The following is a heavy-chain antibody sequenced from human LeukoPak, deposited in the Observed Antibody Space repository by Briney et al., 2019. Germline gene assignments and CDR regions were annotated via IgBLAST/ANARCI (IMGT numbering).Heavy chain of an antibody. CDR3: ARWDCSSGTCYYLDY. Sequence: PSETLSLTCSVSGGSINNYYWGWIRRPPGRGLEYIGHIYYTGKTDYNLSFKSRVTMSVDTSKNQLSLKLHFLTAADTAVYYCARWDCSSGTCYYLDYWGQGTLVIVSS. CDR2: IYYTGKT. V-gene: IGHV4-59*01. J-gene: IGHJ4*02. D-gene: IGHD2-15*01. CDR1: GGSINNYY.